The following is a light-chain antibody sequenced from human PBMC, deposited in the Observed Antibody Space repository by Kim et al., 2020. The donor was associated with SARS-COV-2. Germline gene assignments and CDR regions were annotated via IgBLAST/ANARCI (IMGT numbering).Light chain of an antibody. CDR3: QAWDSSTHNYV. J-gene: IGLJ1*01. Sequence: SYELTQPPSVSVSPGQTASITCSGYKLGDKYVSWYQQKPGQSPVVVIYRDNQRPSGIPERFSGSNSGNTATLTISGTQAMDEADYYCQAWDSSTHNYV. CDR1: KLGDKY. CDR2: RDN. V-gene: IGLV3-1*01.